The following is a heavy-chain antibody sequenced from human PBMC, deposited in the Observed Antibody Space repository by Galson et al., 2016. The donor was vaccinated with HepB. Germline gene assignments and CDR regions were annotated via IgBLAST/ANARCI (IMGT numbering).Heavy chain of an antibody. CDR2: ISGSGGST. V-gene: IGHV3-23*01. Sequence: SLRLSCAASGFTFSSYPMTWVRQAPGKGLEWVSVISGSGGSTYYADSVKGRFTISRDNSKNTVDLQMNSRRVDDTAVYYCARDGCFTGTHTCYFDSWGQGTLVTVSS. J-gene: IGHJ4*02. D-gene: IGHD3-9*01. CDR3: ARDGCFTGTHTCYFDS. CDR1: GFTFSSYP.